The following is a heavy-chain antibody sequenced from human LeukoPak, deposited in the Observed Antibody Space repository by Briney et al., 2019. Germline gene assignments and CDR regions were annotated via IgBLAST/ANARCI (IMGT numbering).Heavy chain of an antibody. J-gene: IGHJ3*02. CDR1: GLTVSGNY. V-gene: IGHV3-66*02. CDR2: IYSGGST. Sequence: GGSLRLSCAASGLTVSGNYMTWVRQAPGKGLEWVSVIYSGGSTYYADSVKGRFTISRDSSKNTLYLQMNSLRPEDTAVYYCARDPYTSSWYWAFDISGQGTMVTVSS. CDR3: ARDPYTSSWYWAFDI. D-gene: IGHD6-13*01.